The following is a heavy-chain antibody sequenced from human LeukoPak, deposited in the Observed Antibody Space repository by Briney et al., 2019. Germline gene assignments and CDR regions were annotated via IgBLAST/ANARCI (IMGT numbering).Heavy chain of an antibody. J-gene: IGHJ4*02. V-gene: IGHV1-18*01. D-gene: IGHD3-3*01. CDR3: ARFWSGYLPDY. CDR2: ITAKNGNT. CDR1: GYSFNTYD. Sequence: ASVKVSCKASGYSFNTYDISWVRQAPGQGLEWMGWITAKNGNTNYAERLQDRVTMTTDTSTSTAYMELRSLRCDDTAAYYCARFWSGYLPDYWGQGTLVTVSS.